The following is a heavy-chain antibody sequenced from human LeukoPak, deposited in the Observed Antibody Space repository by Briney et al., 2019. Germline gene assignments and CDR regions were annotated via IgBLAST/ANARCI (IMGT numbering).Heavy chain of an antibody. CDR1: GFTFNIYA. J-gene: IGHJ3*01. CDR2: IGNTET. CDR3: AKDSIDHNGVYDAFDV. Sequence: QPGGPLRLSCAASGFTFNIYAMSWVRQTPGKGLEWVSTIGNTETYYADSVKGRFTISRDNSRNTLYLQMKSLRAEDTAMYYCAKDSIDHNGVYDAFDVWGQGTMVTVSS. D-gene: IGHD1-1*01. V-gene: IGHV3-23*01.